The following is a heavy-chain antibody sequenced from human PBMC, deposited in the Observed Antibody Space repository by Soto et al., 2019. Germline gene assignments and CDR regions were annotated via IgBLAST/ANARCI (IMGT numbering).Heavy chain of an antibody. CDR1: GFTFSSID. D-gene: IGHD2-2*01. J-gene: IGHJ6*02. CDR2: ISASGDST. CDR3: TKRQVVPTTSLFGTDYYYGLDV. V-gene: IGHV3-23*01. Sequence: GGSLRLCCAASGFTFSSIDMNWVRQAPGKGLEWVSIISASGDSTSYADSVKGRFTVSRDNSENTLYLQMYSLRAEDTAVYYCTKRQVVPTTSLFGTDYYYGLDVWGQGTTVTVSS.